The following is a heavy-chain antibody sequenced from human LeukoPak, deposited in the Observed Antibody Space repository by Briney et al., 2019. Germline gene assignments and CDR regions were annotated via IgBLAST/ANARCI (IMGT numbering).Heavy chain of an antibody. Sequence: PSQTLSLTCTVSGGSISSGGYYWSWIRQPPGKGLEWIGYIYHSGSTYYNPSLKSRVTISVDTSKNQFSLNLSSVTAADTAVYYCASDGIAVAGAIDYWGQGTLVTVSS. V-gene: IGHV4-30-2*01. J-gene: IGHJ4*02. CDR1: GGSISSGGYY. D-gene: IGHD6-19*01. CDR2: IYHSGST. CDR3: ASDGIAVAGAIDY.